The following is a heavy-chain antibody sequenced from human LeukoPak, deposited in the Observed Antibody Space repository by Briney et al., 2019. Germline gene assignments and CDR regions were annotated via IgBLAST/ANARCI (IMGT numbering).Heavy chain of an antibody. CDR2: ISAGDGST. CDR1: GFTFSTYA. Sequence: GGSLRLSCAASGFTFSTYAMSWVRQAPGKGLEWVSSISAGDGSTYYADSVKGRFTISRDNSMDTLCLQMSSLRAEDTAVYYCASPPPVTTGVAYWGQGTMVTVSS. V-gene: IGHV3-23*01. CDR3: ASPPPVTTGVAY. D-gene: IGHD4-17*01. J-gene: IGHJ4*02.